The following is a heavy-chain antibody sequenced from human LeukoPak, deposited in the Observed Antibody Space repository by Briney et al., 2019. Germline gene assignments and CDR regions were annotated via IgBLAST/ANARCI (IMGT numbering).Heavy chain of an antibody. J-gene: IGHJ6*03. D-gene: IGHD4-17*01. CDR1: GYSISSGYY. V-gene: IGHV4-38-2*02. CDR2: IYHSGST. Sequence: SETLSLTCTVSGYSISSGYYWGWIRQPPGKGLEWIGSIYHSGSTYYNPSLKSRVTISVDTSKNQFSLKLSSVTAADTAVYYCARRTGYYYYYYMDVWGKGTTVTVSS. CDR3: ARRTGYYYYYYMDV.